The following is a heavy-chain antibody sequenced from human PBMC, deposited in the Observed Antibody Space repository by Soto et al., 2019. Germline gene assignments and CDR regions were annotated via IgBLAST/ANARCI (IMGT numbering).Heavy chain of an antibody. CDR1: GGTFSSYA. Sequence: SVKVSCKASGGTFSSYAISWVRQAPGQGLEWMGGIIPIFGTANYAQKFQGRVTITADKYTSTAYMELSSLRSEDTAVYYCAYGDYSYYYYYGMDVWGQGTTVTVSS. CDR3: AYGDYSYYYYYGMDV. D-gene: IGHD4-17*01. J-gene: IGHJ6*02. V-gene: IGHV1-69*06. CDR2: IIPIFGTA.